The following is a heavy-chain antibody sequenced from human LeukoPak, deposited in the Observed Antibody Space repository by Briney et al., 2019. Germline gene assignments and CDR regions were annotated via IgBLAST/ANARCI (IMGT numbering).Heavy chain of an antibody. J-gene: IGHJ3*02. V-gene: IGHV1-3*01. CDR3: ARSGTVTNAFDI. CDR2: INAGNGNT. D-gene: IGHD4-17*01. CDR1: GYTFTSYA. Sequence: ASVKVSCKASGYTFTSYAMHWVRQAPGQRLEWMGWINAGNGNTKYSQKFQGRVTITRDTSAGTAYMELSSLRSEDTAVYYCARSGTVTNAFDIWGQGTMVTVSS.